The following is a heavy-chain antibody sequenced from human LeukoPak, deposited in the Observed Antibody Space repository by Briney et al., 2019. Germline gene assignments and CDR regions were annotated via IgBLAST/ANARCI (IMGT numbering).Heavy chain of an antibody. J-gene: IGHJ4*02. D-gene: IGHD6-19*01. CDR1: GYDFTSVG. V-gene: IGHV1-18*01. Sequence: ASVKVSCKASGYDFTSVGITWVRRAPGQGLEGMGWISPYNGNTRYAQKFQGRVAMTTDTSTTTAYMELRGLRFSDTAVYYCARAGSGSGWYFDYWGQGTLVTVSS. CDR2: ISPYNGNT. CDR3: ARAGSGSGWYFDY.